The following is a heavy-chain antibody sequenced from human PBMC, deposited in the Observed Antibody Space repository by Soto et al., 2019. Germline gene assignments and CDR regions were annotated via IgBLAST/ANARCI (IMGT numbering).Heavy chain of an antibody. J-gene: IGHJ4*02. CDR2: IGTVGDT. V-gene: IGHV3-13*01. CDR3: ARGAPTGSCLFDY. CDR1: GFTFDSYD. D-gene: IGHD1-26*01. Sequence: EVQLVESGGGLVRPGGSLRLSCAASGFTFDSYDMHWVRQAAGKPLEWVSSIGTVGDTYYQDSVKGRFTLSRDNGKSSLSLQKISLRVENTAIYFCARGAPTGSCLFDYWGQGILVAVSS.